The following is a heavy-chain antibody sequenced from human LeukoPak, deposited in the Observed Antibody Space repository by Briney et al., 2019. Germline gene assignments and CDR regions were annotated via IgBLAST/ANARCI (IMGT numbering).Heavy chain of an antibody. CDR3: ARESSSSWSSNFDY. CDR2: ISSSGSTI. J-gene: IGHJ4*02. V-gene: IGHV3-48*03. CDR1: GFTFDDYG. Sequence: GGSLRLSCAASGFTFDDYGMSWVRQAPGKGLEWVSYISSSGSTIYYADSVKGRFTISRDNAKNSLYLQMNSLRAEDTAVYYCARESSSSWSSNFDYWGQGTLVTVSS. D-gene: IGHD6-13*01.